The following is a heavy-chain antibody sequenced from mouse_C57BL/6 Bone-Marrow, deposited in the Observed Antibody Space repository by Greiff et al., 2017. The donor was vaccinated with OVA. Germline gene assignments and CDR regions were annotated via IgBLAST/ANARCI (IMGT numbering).Heavy chain of an antibody. CDR2: IYPGGGYT. CDR3: ARSGANWDYFDY. V-gene: IGHV1-63*01. D-gene: IGHD4-1*01. J-gene: IGHJ2*01. Sequence: QVQLKESGAELVRPGTSVKMSCKASGYTFTNYWIGWAKQRPGHGLEWIGDIYPGGGYTNYNEKFKGKATLTADKSSSTAYMQFSSLTSEDSAIYYCARSGANWDYFDYWGQGTTLTVSS. CDR1: GYTFTNYW.